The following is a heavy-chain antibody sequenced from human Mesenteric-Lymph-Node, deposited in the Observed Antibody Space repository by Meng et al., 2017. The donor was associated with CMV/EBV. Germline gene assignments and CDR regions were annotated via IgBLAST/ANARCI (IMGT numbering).Heavy chain of an antibody. CDR3: ARDGQVYFGSPGGMDV. CDR2: ISYSGTT. J-gene: IGHJ6*02. V-gene: IGHV4-39*07. D-gene: IGHD2/OR15-2a*01. CDR1: GGSISSSNYY. Sequence: SETLSLTCTVSGGSISSSNYYWGWIRQPPGKGLEWIGAISYSGTTYYNPSLKSPVTISVDTSNNQFSLSLGSLTAADTAVYYCARDGQVYFGSPGGMDVWGQGIAVTVSS.